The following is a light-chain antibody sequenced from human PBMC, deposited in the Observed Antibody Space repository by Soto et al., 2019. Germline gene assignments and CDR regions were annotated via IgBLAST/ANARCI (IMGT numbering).Light chain of an antibody. CDR2: DTS. CDR3: QQYKSLLRT. Sequence: SLGTVSLSTGERATLSYRASQSVSNSYLAWYQQKPGQAPRLLIYDTSSRATGVPDRYSASGSGTEFTLTISSLQSEDFAVYYCQQYKSLLRTFCQVTKVDIK. J-gene: IGKJ1*01. CDR1: QSVSNSY. V-gene: IGKV3-20*01.